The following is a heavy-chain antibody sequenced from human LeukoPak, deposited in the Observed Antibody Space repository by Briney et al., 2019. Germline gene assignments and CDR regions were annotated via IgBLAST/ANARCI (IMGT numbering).Heavy chain of an antibody. V-gene: IGHV3-30*02. J-gene: IGHJ4*02. Sequence: GGSLRLSCAASGFTFSSYGMHWVRQAPGKGLEWVALIWYDGSNKYYADSVKGRFTISRDNSKNTLYLQMNSLRAEDTAVYYCARDRGVVTAFDYWGQGTLVTVSS. CDR1: GFTFSSYG. CDR2: IWYDGSNK. CDR3: ARDRGVVTAFDY. D-gene: IGHD2-21*02.